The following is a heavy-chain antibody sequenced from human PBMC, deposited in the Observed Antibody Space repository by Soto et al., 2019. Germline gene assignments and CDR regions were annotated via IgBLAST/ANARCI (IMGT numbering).Heavy chain of an antibody. CDR2: ISSSGSTI. Sequence: LSLTCSVSGGSISSGGYYWSWVRQAPGKGLEWVSYISSSGSTIYYADSVKGRFTISRDNAKNSLYLQMNSLRAEDTAVYYCASLDDYWGQGTLVTVSS. CDR3: ASLDDY. V-gene: IGHV3-11*04. D-gene: IGHD1-1*01. J-gene: IGHJ4*02. CDR1: GGSISSGGYY.